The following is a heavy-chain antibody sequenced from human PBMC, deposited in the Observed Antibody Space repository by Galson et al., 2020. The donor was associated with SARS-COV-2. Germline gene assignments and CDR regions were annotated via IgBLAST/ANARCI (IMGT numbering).Heavy chain of an antibody. CDR3: ARDILGY. J-gene: IGHJ4*02. CDR2: INSDGTTT. CDR1: GFTFSSYW. V-gene: IGHV3-74*01. D-gene: IGHD2-21*01. Sequence: GGSLRLTCAASGFTFSSYWMHWVRQAPGKGLVWVSRINSDGTTTTYADSVKGRFTASRDNAKNTLYLQMNSLGAEDTAVYYCARDILGYWGQGTRVTVSS.